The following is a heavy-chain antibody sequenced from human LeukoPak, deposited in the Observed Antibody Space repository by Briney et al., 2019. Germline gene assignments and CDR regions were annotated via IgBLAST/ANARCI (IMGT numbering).Heavy chain of an antibody. CDR1: GGSISSSSYY. CDR2: IYYSGST. D-gene: IGHD2-2*01. V-gene: IGHV4-39*01. CDR3: ARHLPIGYCSSTSCYPYYFDY. J-gene: IGHJ4*02. Sequence: SETLSLTCTVSGGSISSSSYYWGWIRQPPGKGLEWIGSIYYSGSTYYNPSLKSRVTISVDTSKNQFSLKLSSVTAADTAAYYCARHLPIGYCSSTSCYPYYFDYWGREPWSPSPQ.